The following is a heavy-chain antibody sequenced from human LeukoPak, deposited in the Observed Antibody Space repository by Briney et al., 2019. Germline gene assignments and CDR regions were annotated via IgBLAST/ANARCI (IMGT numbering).Heavy chain of an antibody. CDR2: IYYSGST. Sequence: SETLSLTCTVSGGSISSSSYYWGWIRQPPGKGLEWIGSIYYSGSTYYNPSLKSRVTISVDTSKNQFSLKLSSVTAADTAVYYCAKGEYSSSFSPRGYYYYYMDVWGKGTTVTVSS. V-gene: IGHV4-39*01. D-gene: IGHD6-6*01. CDR1: GGSISSSSYY. J-gene: IGHJ6*03. CDR3: AKGEYSSSFSPRGYYYYYMDV.